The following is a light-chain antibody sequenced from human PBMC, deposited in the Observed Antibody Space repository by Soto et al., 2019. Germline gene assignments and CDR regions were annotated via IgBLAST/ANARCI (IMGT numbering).Light chain of an antibody. J-gene: IGKJ2*01. CDR1: QNIASN. V-gene: IGKV3-15*01. CDR2: SAS. Sequence: EIVMTQSPATLPVSPGESATLSCRASQNIASNLAWYQQTPGQAPRLLIHSASARATGIPPRFSGSGSGTEFTLTISSLQSEDFAVYYCQQHNHWPSFGQGTNLEIK. CDR3: QQHNHWPS.